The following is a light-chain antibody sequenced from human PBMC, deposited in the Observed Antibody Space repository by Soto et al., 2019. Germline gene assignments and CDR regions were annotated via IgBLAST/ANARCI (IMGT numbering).Light chain of an antibody. CDR3: SSYTTSSTLI. CDR1: SSDVGAYNF. V-gene: IGLV2-14*03. J-gene: IGLJ2*01. CDR2: DVN. Sequence: QSALTQPASVSGSPGQSITISCTGTSSDVGAYNFVSWYQQHPGKAPKLMIYDVNNRPSEVSNRFSGSMSGNTASLIISGLQAEDEADYYCSSYTTSSTLIFGGGTKLTVL.